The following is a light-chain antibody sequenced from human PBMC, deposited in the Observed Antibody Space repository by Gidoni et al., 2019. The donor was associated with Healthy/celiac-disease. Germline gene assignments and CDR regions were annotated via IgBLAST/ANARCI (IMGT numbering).Light chain of an antibody. Sequence: DIQMTQSPSSVSASVGDRVTITCRASQGSSSWLAWYQQKPGKAPKLLIYAASSLQSGVPSRFSGSGSGTDFTLTISSLQPEDFATYYCQQANSFPQITFGQGTRLEIK. J-gene: IGKJ5*01. CDR2: AAS. V-gene: IGKV1-12*01. CDR1: QGSSSW. CDR3: QQANSFPQIT.